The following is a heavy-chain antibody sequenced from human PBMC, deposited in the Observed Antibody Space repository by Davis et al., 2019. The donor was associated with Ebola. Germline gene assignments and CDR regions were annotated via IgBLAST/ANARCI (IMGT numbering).Heavy chain of an antibody. CDR1: GFTFSSYG. Sequence: PGGSLRLSCAASGFTFSSYGMHWVRQAPGKGLEWVAVIGYDGSNKYYADSVKGRFTISRDNSKKTLYLQMNSLRAEDTAVYYCARDEREIVVAGTSDYWGQGTLVTVSS. CDR3: ARDEREIVVAGTSDY. CDR2: IGYDGSNK. D-gene: IGHD6-19*01. V-gene: IGHV3-33*01. J-gene: IGHJ4*02.